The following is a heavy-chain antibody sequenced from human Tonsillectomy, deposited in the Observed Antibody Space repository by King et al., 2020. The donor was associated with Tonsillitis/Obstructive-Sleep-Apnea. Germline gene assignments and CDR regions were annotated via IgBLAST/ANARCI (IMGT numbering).Heavy chain of an antibody. CDR1: GDSVSSGSYY. CDR3: ARYYDILTGYSY. Sequence: QLQESGPGLVKPSETLSLTCTVSGDSVSSGSYYWSWIRQPPGKGLEWIGYIYYSGSNNYNPSLKSRVTISVDTSKNQFFLTLRSVTAADTAVYYCARYYDILTGYSYWGQGSLVTVSS. D-gene: IGHD3-9*01. J-gene: IGHJ4*02. V-gene: IGHV4-61*01. CDR2: IYYSGSN.